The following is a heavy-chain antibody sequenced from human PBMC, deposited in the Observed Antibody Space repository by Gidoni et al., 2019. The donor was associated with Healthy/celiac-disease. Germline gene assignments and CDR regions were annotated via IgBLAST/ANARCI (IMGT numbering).Heavy chain of an antibody. CDR2: ISGSGGST. Sequence: LQLLASGGGFVQPGGSLRLSCASSGFTFSSHAMSWVRQAPAKGLEWVSAISGSGGSTYYAESGQRRFTVSRDNSKNTLYLKMNSLRAEETAVYYCATDPRYDFWSGQSNYWGQGTLVTVSS. J-gene: IGHJ4*02. CDR1: GFTFSSHA. D-gene: IGHD3-3*01. CDR3: ATDPRYDFWSGQSNY. V-gene: IGHV3-23*01.